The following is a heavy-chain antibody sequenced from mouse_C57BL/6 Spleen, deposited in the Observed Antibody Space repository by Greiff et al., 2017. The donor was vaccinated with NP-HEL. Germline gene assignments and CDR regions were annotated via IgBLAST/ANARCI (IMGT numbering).Heavy chain of an antibody. J-gene: IGHJ2*01. V-gene: IGHV3-6*01. CDR3: ARDGNYVNFDY. D-gene: IGHD2-1*01. Sequence: EVKLMESGPGLVKPSQSLSLTCSVTGYSITSGYYWNWIRQFPGNKLEWMGYISYDGSNNYNPSLKNRISITRDTSKNQFFLKLNSVTTEDTATYYCARDGNYVNFDYWGQGTTLTVSS. CDR2: ISYDGSN. CDR1: GYSITSGYY.